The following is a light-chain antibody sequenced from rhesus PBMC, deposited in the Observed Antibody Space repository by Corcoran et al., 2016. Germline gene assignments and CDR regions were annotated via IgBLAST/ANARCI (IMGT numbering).Light chain of an antibody. V-gene: IGKV7-13*01. CDR3: LQTKNSPRT. CDR2: QIS. J-gene: IGKJ1*01. Sequence: DIVLTQSPASLAVSPGQRATIPCRASESVSFFGINLIHWYLQKPGQPPKLLFYQISTKDTGVPARFSGNGSRTDFTLTINPVEAGDAANYYCLQTKNSPRTFGQGTKVEIK. CDR1: ESVSFFGINL.